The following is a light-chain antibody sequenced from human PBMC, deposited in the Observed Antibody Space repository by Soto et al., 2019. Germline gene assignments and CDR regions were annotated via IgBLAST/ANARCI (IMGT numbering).Light chain of an antibody. CDR1: QGVSRK. Sequence: IVMTQSPVTLSVSPGDRVTFSCRASQGVSRKLAWYQHKPGQAPRLLISGASTGATGIPARFSGSGSGTEFTLTISSLQSEDCAIYYCQQYHTWPITFGGGTKVEIK. CDR2: GAS. J-gene: IGKJ4*01. V-gene: IGKV3-15*01. CDR3: QQYHTWPIT.